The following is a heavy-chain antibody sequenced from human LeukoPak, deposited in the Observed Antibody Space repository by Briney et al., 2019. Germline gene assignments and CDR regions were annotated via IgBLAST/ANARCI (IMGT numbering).Heavy chain of an antibody. J-gene: IGHJ4*02. D-gene: IGHD5-12*01. V-gene: IGHV1-2*02. CDR1: GYTFTGYY. Sequence: ASVKVSCKASGYTFTGYYMHWERQAPGQGLEWMGWINPNSGGTNYAQKFQGRVTMTRDTSISTAYMELSRLRSDDTAVYYCARGRLVRYSGYDVFDYWGQGTLVTVSS. CDR2: INPNSGGT. CDR3: ARGRLVRYSGYDVFDY.